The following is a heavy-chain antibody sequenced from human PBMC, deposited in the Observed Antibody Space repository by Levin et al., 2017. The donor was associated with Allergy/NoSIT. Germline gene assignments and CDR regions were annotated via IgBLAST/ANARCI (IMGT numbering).Heavy chain of an antibody. Sequence: GESLKISCKASGYTFSSHVISWVRQAPGQGLEWMGWISAYNGNTNYAQKLQGRVTMTTDTSTSTAYMELRSLRSDDTAVYYCARGGNGDYVMFYWGQGTLVTVSS. CDR3: ARGGNGDYVMFY. V-gene: IGHV1-18*01. D-gene: IGHD4-17*01. CDR1: GYTFSSHV. CDR2: ISAYNGNT. J-gene: IGHJ4*02.